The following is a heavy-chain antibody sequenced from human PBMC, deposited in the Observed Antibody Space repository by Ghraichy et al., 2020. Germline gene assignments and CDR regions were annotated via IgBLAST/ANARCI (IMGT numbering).Heavy chain of an antibody. CDR2: INHSGST. Sequence: SETLSLTCAVYGGSFSGYYWSWIRQPPGKGLEWIGEINHSGSTNYNPSLKSRVTISVDTSKNQFSLKLSSVTAADTAVYYCATAWGSGYYSYFDYWGQGTLVTVSS. CDR3: ATAWGSGYYSYFDY. J-gene: IGHJ4*02. CDR1: GGSFSGYY. V-gene: IGHV4-34*01. D-gene: IGHD3-22*01.